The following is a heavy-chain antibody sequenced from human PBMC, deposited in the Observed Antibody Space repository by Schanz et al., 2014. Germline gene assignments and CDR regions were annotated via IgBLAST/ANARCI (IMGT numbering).Heavy chain of an antibody. Sequence: EVRLVESGGGLVQSGGSLRLSCAASGFTFNDYWMHWVRQAPGKGLVWVSRINSDGRSTNYADSVKGRFTISRDNAKNSLFLQMNSLKPEDTALYYCAKGRIRIAAAGIFDYWGQGALVIVS. CDR2: INSDGRST. J-gene: IGHJ4*02. CDR3: AKGRIRIAAAGIFDY. V-gene: IGHV3-74*01. D-gene: IGHD6-13*01. CDR1: GFTFNDYW.